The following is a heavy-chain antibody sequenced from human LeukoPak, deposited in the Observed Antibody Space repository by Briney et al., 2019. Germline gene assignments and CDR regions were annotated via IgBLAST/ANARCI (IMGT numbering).Heavy chain of an antibody. CDR3: ARRPRIAAAGNLGDY. Sequence: GGSLRLSCSASGFTFSSYSMNWVRQAPGKGLEWVSYISSSSTIYYADSVKGRFTISRDNAKNSLYLQMNSLRAEDTAVYYCARRPRIAAAGNLGDYWGQGTLVTVSS. CDR2: ISSSSTI. V-gene: IGHV3-48*04. D-gene: IGHD6-13*01. J-gene: IGHJ4*02. CDR1: GFTFSSYS.